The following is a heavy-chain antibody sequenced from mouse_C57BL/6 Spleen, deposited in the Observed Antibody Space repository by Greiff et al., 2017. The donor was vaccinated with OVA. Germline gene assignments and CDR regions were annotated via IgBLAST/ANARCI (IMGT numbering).Heavy chain of an antibody. CDR2: ISSGSSTN. V-gene: IGHV5-17*01. CDR1: GFTFSDYG. CDR3: ARRDYDYFDY. Sequence: EVKLVESGGGLVKPGGSLKLSCAASGFTFSDYGMHWVRQAPEKGLEWVAYISSGSSTNYYADTGKGRFTISRDNAKNTLFLQMTSLRSEDTAMYYCARRDYDYFDYWGQGTTLTVSS. D-gene: IGHD2-4*01. J-gene: IGHJ2*01.